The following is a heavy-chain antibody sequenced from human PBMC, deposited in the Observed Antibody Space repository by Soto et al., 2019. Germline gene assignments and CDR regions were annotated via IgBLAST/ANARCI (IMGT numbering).Heavy chain of an antibody. Sequence: ASVKVSCKTSGYTFSSYGISWVRQAPGQGLEWMGWISGYNGDTNYAQKLQGRVTMTTDTSTSTAYMELRSLRYDDTAVYYCARAPQTVAVAGIWYWGQGTLVTVSS. CDR2: ISGYNGDT. CDR1: GYTFSSYG. CDR3: ARAPQTVAVAGIWY. V-gene: IGHV1-18*04. J-gene: IGHJ4*02. D-gene: IGHD6-13*01.